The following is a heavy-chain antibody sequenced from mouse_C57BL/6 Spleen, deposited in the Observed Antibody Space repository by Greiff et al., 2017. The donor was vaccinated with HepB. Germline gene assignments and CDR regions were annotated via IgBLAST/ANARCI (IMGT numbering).Heavy chain of an antibody. CDR2: IDPSDSET. CDR1: GYTFTSYW. CDR3: ARRSYGPLGRASWFAY. J-gene: IGHJ3*01. V-gene: IGHV1-52*01. Sequence: QVQLQQPGAELVRPGSSVKLSCKASGYTFTSYWMHWVKQRPIQGLEWIGNIDPSDSETHYNQKFKVKATLTVDKSSSTAYMQLSSLTSEDSAVYFCARRSYGPLGRASWFAYWGQGTLVTVSS. D-gene: IGHD6-1*01.